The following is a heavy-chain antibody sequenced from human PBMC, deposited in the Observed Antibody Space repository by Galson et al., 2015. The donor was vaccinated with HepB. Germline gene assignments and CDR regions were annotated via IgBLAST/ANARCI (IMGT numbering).Heavy chain of an antibody. D-gene: IGHD2-21*02. CDR2: INPNSGGT. CDR1: GYTFTGYY. Sequence: SVKVSCKASGYTFTGYYMHWVRQAPGQGLEWMGWINPNSGGTNYAQKFQGRVTMTRDTSISTAYMELSRLRSDDTAVYYCASLVTGKLMAIGVYCMDVWGQGTTLTVSS. J-gene: IGHJ6*02. V-gene: IGHV1-2*02. CDR3: ASLVTGKLMAIGVYCMDV.